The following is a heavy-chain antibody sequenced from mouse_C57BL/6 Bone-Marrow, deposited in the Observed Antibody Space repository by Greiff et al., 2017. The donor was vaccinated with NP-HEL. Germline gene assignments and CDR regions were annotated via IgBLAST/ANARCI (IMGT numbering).Heavy chain of an antibody. CDR3: ARPDYYGSSPWFAY. J-gene: IGHJ3*01. V-gene: IGHV1-22*01. D-gene: IGHD1-1*01. CDR2: INPNNGGT. CDR1: GYTFTDYN. Sequence: EVKLQESGPELVKPGASVKMSCKASGYTFTDYNMHWVKQSHGKSLEWIGYINPNNGGTSYNQKFKGKATLTVNKSSSTAYMELRSLTSEDSAVYYCARPDYYGSSPWFAYWGQGTLVTVSA.